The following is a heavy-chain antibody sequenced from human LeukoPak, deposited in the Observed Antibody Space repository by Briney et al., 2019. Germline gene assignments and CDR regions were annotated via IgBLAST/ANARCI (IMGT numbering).Heavy chain of an antibody. CDR2: IYSGGST. D-gene: IGHD3-22*01. CDR3: ARGMDYYDSSGEGLIDY. V-gene: IGHV3-66*01. J-gene: IGHJ4*02. CDR1: GFTVSSNY. Sequence: GGSLRLSCAASGFTVSSNYMSWVRPAPGKGLEWVSVIYSGGSTYYADSVKGRFTISRDNSKNTLYLQMNSLRAEDTAVYYCARGMDYYDSSGEGLIDYWGQGTLVTVSS.